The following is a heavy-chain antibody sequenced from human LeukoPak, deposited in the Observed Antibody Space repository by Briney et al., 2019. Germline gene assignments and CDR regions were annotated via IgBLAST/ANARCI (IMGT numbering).Heavy chain of an antibody. J-gene: IGHJ4*02. D-gene: IGHD3-10*01. V-gene: IGHV4-59*08. CDR1: GDSISNHY. CDR2: VFSSGST. Sequence: PSETLSLTCAVSGDSISNHYWNWIRQPPGKGLEWIGYVFSSGSTDYNPSFKSRVTISLDTSRNLFSLSLTSVTAADTAVYYCGRHFGGSSGSFYTDYWGQGTLVTVSS. CDR3: GRHFGGSSGSFYTDY.